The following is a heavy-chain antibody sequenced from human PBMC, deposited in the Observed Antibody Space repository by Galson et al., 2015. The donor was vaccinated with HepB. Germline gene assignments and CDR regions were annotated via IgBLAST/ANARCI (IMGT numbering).Heavy chain of an antibody. CDR3: ARADALRTVDS. J-gene: IGHJ4*02. V-gene: IGHV3-21*04. CDR2: ISSSTTYI. Sequence: LEWVSSISSSTTYIYYADSLKGRFTASRDNAKNSLYLQMNSLRVEDTALYYCARADALRTVDSWGQGALVTVSS.